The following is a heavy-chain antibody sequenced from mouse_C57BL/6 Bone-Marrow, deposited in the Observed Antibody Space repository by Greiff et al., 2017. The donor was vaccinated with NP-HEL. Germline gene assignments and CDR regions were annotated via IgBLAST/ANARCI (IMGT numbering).Heavy chain of an antibody. V-gene: IGHV1-81*01. D-gene: IGHD1-1*01. CDR3: ASFTTVVAKDYFDY. CDR2: IYPRSGNT. Sequence: QVQLQQSGAELARPGASVKLSCKASGYTFTSYGISWVKQRTGQGLEWIGEIYPRSGNTYYNEKFKGKATLTADKSSSTAYMELSSLTSEDSAVYFCASFTTVVAKDYFDYWGQGTTLTVSS. CDR1: GYTFTSYG. J-gene: IGHJ2*01.